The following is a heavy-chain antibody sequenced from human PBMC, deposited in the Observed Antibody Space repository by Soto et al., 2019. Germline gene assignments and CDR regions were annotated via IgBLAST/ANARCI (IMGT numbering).Heavy chain of an antibody. CDR3: ERIRVTSSAGMDV. V-gene: IGHV4-39*01. J-gene: IGHJ6*02. CDR1: GGSISSSSYY. CDR2: IYYSGST. Sequence: SETLSLTCTVSGGSISSSSYYWGWIRQPPGKGLEWIGSIYYSGSTYYNPSLKSRVTISVDTSKNQFSLKLSSVTAADTAVYYRERIRVTSSAGMDVWGQGTTVTVSS. D-gene: IGHD4-4*01.